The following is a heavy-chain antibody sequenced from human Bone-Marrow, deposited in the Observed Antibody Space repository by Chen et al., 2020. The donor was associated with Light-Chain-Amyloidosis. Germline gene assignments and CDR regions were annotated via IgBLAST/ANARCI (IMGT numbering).Heavy chain of an antibody. J-gene: IGHJ4*02. D-gene: IGHD3-16*01. CDR2: FYYSGST. CDR3: ATGGIRDDY. CDR1: GGSISSYY. Sequence: QVQLQESGPGLVKPSETLSLTCTVSGGSISSYYWSWIRRPPGKRLEWIGYFYYSGSTNYNPSLKSRVTISVDTSKIQFSLRLNSVTAADTAVYYCATGGIRDDYWGQGTLVTVSS. V-gene: IGHV4-59*08.